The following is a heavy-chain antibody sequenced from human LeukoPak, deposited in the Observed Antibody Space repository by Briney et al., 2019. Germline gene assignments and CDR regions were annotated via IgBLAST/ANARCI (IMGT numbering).Heavy chain of an antibody. CDR2: INPSGGST. CDR3: ARGRGTETELYYFDY. Sequence: ASVTVSCTASGYTFTIYYMHWVRQAPGQGLEWMGIINPSGGSTSYAQKFQGRVTMTRDTSTSTVYMELSSLRSEDTAVYYCARGRGTETELYYFDYWGQGTLVTVSS. D-gene: IGHD1-1*01. J-gene: IGHJ4*02. CDR1: GYTFTIYY. V-gene: IGHV1-46*01.